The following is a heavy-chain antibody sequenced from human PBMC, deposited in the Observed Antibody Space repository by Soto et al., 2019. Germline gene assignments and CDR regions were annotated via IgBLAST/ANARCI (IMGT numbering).Heavy chain of an antibody. CDR3: ARLGPQLERPDAFDI. CDR1: GYSFTSYW. CDR2: IYPGDSDT. J-gene: IGHJ3*02. D-gene: IGHD1-1*01. Sequence: GESLKISCKGSGYSFTSYWIGWVRQMPGKGLEWMGIIYPGDSDTRYSPSFQGQVTISADKSNTTAYLQWSSLKASDTAIYYCARLGPQLERPDAFDIWGQGTMVTVSS. V-gene: IGHV5-51*01.